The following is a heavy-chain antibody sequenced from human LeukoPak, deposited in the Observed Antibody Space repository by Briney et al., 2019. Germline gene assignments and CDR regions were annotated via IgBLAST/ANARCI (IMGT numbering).Heavy chain of an antibody. J-gene: IGHJ5*02. V-gene: IGHV3-30*02. CDR1: GFSFSNYG. CDR2: IRYDRDSSQ. Sequence: GGSLRLSCAASGFSFSNYGMHWVRQAPGKGLEWVAFIRYDRDSSQFYADSVKGRFTISRDNSKNTLYLQMNSLRAEDTAVYYCAKDAPYYYDSSGYTMGFDPWGQGTLVTVSS. CDR3: AKDAPYYYDSSGYTMGFDP. D-gene: IGHD3-22*01.